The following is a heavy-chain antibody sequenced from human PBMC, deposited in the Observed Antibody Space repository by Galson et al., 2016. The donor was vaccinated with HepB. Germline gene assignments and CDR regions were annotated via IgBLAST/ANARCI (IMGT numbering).Heavy chain of an antibody. CDR2: IGRGGDT. CDR3: AREIKDEISAGWDFDL. V-gene: IGHV3-13*01. D-gene: IGHD5-24*01. J-gene: IGHJ2*01. Sequence: SLRLSCAASGFTFSSSDSHWVRQATGKGLEWVSAIGRGGDTYYPGSVRGRFTISRENAKNSLYLQMNSLSAGDTAVYFCAREIKDEISAGWDFDLWGRGTLVTVSS. CDR1: GFTFSSSD.